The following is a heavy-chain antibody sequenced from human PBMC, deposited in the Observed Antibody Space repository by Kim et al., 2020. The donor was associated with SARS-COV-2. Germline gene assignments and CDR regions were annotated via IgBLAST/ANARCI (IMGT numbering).Heavy chain of an antibody. CDR3: ARAPAGFDP. CDR2: GST. Sequence: GSTNYNPSLKSRVTISVDTSKNQFSLKLSSVTAADTAVYYCARAPAGFDPWGQGTLVTVSS. D-gene: IGHD6-25*01. V-gene: IGHV4-34*01. J-gene: IGHJ5*02.